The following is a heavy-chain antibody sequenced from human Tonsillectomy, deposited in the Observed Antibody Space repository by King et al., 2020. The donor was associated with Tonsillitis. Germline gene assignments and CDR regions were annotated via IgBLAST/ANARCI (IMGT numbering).Heavy chain of an antibody. CDR3: ARDRGTWGVIVYYFDY. CDR2: LSPSGGST. D-gene: IGHD3-16*02. Sequence: QLVQSGAEVKKPGASVKVSCKASGYTFTSYYMHWVRQAPGQGLEWMGILSPSGGSTSYAQKFQGRVTMTRDTCTSTVYMELSSLRSEDTAVYYCARDRGTWGVIVYYFDYWGQGTLVTVSS. J-gene: IGHJ4*02. CDR1: GYTFTSYY. V-gene: IGHV1-46*01.